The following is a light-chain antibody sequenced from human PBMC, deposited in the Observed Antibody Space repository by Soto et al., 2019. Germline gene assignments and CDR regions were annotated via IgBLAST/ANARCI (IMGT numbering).Light chain of an antibody. CDR3: QSYDRSLSAYG. J-gene: IGLJ1*01. V-gene: IGLV1-40*01. CDR2: DNN. CDR1: NSNIGASYP. Sequence: QSVLAQPPSVSGAPGQRVTISCTGSNSNIGASYPVHWYQQLPGTAPKLLIYDNNSQPSGVPDRLSKSKTSNSASLAITGLQAEDEADYYCQSYDRSLSAYGFGTGTKVTVL.